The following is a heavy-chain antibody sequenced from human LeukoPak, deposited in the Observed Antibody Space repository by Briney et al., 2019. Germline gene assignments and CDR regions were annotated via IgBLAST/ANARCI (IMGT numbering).Heavy chain of an antibody. D-gene: IGHD3-22*01. J-gene: IGHJ3*02. CDR1: GGSISSSSYY. V-gene: IGHV4-39*07. CDR2: IYYSGST. Sequence: SETLSLTCTFSGGSISSSSYYWGWIRQPPGKGLEWIGSIYYSGSTYYNPSIKRRVTISVDTSKNQFSLKLSSVTAADTAVYYCACLTTADAFDIWGQGTMVTVSS. CDR3: ACLTTADAFDI.